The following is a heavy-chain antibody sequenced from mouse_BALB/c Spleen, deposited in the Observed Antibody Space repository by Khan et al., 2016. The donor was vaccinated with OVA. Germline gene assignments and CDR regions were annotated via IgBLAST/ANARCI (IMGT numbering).Heavy chain of an antibody. V-gene: IGHV5-4*02. CDR1: GFTFSDSY. CDR3: ARGFYGDPFAF. CDR2: ISDGGGYP. Sequence: EVQLVESGGDSVKPGGSLKLSCAGSGFTFSDSYMYWVRQTPEKRLEWVATISDGGGYPYYVDSVKGRFTISRDDAKNKLDLQMSSLKSDDTAIYYCARGFYGDPFAFWGQGTLVTVSA. J-gene: IGHJ3*01. D-gene: IGHD2-13*01.